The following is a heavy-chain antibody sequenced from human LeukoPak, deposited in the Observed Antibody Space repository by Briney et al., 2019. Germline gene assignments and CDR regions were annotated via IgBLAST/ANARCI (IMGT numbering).Heavy chain of an antibody. J-gene: IGHJ5*02. CDR2: IYYSGST. D-gene: IGHD3-10*01. CDR3: ASAMVRGVMANWFDP. Sequence: SETLSLTCTVSGGSISSYYWSWIRQPPGKGLEWIGYIYYSGSTNYTPSLKSRVTISVDTSKNQFSMKLSSVTAADTAVYYCASAMVRGVMANWFDPWGQGTLVTVSS. CDR1: GGSISSYY. V-gene: IGHV4-59*01.